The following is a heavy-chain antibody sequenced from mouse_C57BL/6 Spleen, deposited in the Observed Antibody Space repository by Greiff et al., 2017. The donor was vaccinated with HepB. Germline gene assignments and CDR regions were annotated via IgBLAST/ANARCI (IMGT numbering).Heavy chain of an antibody. D-gene: IGHD1-1*01. V-gene: IGHV1-69*01. Sequence: QVQLQQPGAELVMPGASVKLSCKASGYTFTSYWMHWVKQRPGQGLEWIGEIDPSDSYTNYNQKFKGKSTLTVDKSSSTAYMQLSSLTSEDSAVYYCARYTTVPLRGFDYWGQGTTLTVSS. J-gene: IGHJ2*01. CDR2: IDPSDSYT. CDR3: ARYTTVPLRGFDY. CDR1: GYTFTSYW.